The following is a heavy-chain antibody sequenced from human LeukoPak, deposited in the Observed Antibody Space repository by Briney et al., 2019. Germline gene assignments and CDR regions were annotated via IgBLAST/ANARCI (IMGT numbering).Heavy chain of an antibody. CDR3: AKVPAAPWAYYYYYMDV. CDR1: GFTFSSYA. J-gene: IGHJ6*03. CDR2: ISGSGGST. V-gene: IGHV3-23*01. D-gene: IGHD6-25*01. Sequence: GGSLRLSCAASGFTFSSYAMSWVRQAPGKGLEWVSAISGSGGSTYYADSVKGRFTISRDNSKNTLYLQMNSLRAEDTAVYYCAKVPAAPWAYYYYYMDVWGKGTTVTVSS.